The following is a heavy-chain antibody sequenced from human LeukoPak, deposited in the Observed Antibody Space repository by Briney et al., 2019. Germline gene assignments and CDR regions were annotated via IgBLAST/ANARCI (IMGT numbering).Heavy chain of an antibody. CDR1: GFTFSSYA. V-gene: IGHV3-23*01. Sequence: GGSLRLSCAASGFTFSSYAMSWVRQAPGKGLEWVSAISGSGGSTYYADSVKGRFTISRDNSKNTLHLQMNSLRAEDTAVYYCAKSRAMVRGENWFDPWGQGTLVTVSS. CDR3: AKSRAMVRGENWFDP. D-gene: IGHD3-10*01. J-gene: IGHJ5*02. CDR2: ISGSGGST.